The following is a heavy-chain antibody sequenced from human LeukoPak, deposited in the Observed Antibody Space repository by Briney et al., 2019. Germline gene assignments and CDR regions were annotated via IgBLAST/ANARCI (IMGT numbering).Heavy chain of an antibody. J-gene: IGHJ4*02. V-gene: IGHV3-15*01. D-gene: IGHD3-16*01. CDR2: IRSKNDGGTT. Sequence: PGGSLRLSCAASGGNFNEAWLCWVRQAPGKGLEWIGRIRSKNDGGTTDYAEPLKDRFPISRDDSKNTMYLEMNSLKTEDTAVYYCTGDGRWVFWGQGTLVTVSS. CDR1: GGNFNEAW. CDR3: TGDGRWVF.